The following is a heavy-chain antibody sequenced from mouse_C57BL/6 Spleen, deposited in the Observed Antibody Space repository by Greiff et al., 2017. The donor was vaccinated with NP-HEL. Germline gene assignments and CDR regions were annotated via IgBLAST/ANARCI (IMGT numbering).Heavy chain of an antibody. CDR3: ARDRGGTDYYAMDY. CDR1: GYSITSGYY. V-gene: IGHV3-6*01. J-gene: IGHJ4*01. D-gene: IGHD4-1*01. CDR2: ISYDGSN. Sequence: EVKLQESGPGLVKPSQSLSLTCSVTGYSITSGYYWNWIRQFPGNKLEWMGYISYDGSNNYNPSLKNRISITRDTSKNQFFLKLNSVTTEDTATYYCARDRGGTDYYAMDYWGQGTSVTVSS.